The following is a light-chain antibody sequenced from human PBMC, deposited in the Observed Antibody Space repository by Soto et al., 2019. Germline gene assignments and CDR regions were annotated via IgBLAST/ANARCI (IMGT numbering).Light chain of an antibody. J-gene: IGKJ1*01. CDR1: QSISSW. Sequence: DIQINQSHSTLSASVGDRVTITCRASQSISSWLAWYQQKPGKAPKLLIYDASSLESGVPSRFSGSGSGTEFTLTISSLQPDDFATYYCQQYNSYSWTFGQGTKVDIK. CDR2: DAS. V-gene: IGKV1-5*01. CDR3: QQYNSYSWT.